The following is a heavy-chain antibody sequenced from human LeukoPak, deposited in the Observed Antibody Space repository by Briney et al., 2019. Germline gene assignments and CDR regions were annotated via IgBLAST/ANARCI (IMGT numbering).Heavy chain of an antibody. D-gene: IGHD4-17*01. CDR3: ATGYDYGDYGDY. CDR1: GYTFTAYY. CDR2: INPNSGGT. J-gene: IGHJ4*02. Sequence: GASVKVSCKASGYTFTAYYIHWVRQAPGQGLEWMGWINPNSGGTNYAQKFQGRVTMTEDTSTDTAYMELSSLRSEDTAVYYCATGYDYGDYGDYWGQGTLVTVSS. V-gene: IGHV1-2*02.